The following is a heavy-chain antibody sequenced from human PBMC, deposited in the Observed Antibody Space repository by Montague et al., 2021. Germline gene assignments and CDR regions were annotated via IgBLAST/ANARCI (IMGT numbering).Heavy chain of an antibody. Sequence: SETLSLTCTVFGDSINTYSWSWIRQPAGKGLEWVGRLSNGGSTNSNPSLKSRVSMSVGTSKNKFFLKLSSVTAADTAVYFCARDTVGTSRYFYYYYMDVWGRGTTVTVSS. CDR1: GDSINTYS. CDR3: ARDTVGTSRYFYYYYMDV. CDR2: LSNGGST. J-gene: IGHJ6*03. V-gene: IGHV4-4*07. D-gene: IGHD1-14*01.